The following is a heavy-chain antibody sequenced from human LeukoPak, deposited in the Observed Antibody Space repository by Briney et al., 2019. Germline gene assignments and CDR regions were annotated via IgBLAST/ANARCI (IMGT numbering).Heavy chain of an antibody. CDR1: GYTFTSYD. V-gene: IGHV1-8*02. J-gene: IGHJ5*02. Sequence: ASVKVSCKASGYTFTSYDINWVRQATGQGLEWMGWMNPNSGNTGYAQKLRGRVTMTTDTSTSTAYMELRSLRSDDTAVYYCARDPYEWGSGLYNWFDPWGQGTLVTVSS. CDR3: ARDPYEWGSGLYNWFDP. D-gene: IGHD3-16*01. CDR2: MNPNSGNT.